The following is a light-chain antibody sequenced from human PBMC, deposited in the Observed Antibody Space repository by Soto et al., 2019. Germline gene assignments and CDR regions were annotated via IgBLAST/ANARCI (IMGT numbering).Light chain of an antibody. CDR1: SSDVGYFDY. CDR3: SSYASGSTHVL. V-gene: IGLV2-14*03. Sequence: QSVLAQPASVSGSPGQSITISCTGTSSDVGYFDYVSWYQQHPGKAPKLMIFDVSDWSSGVSDRFSSSKSGNTASLTISGLQAEAEADYFCSSYASGSTHVLFGGGTKLTVL. CDR2: DVS. J-gene: IGLJ3*02.